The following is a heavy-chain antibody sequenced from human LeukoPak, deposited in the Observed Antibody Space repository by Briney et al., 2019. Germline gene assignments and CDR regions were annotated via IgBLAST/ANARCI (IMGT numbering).Heavy chain of an antibody. J-gene: IGHJ3*02. CDR2: IWYDGSNK. V-gene: IGHV3-33*03. CDR3: AKDLYYDSSGYYKGPFDAFDI. Sequence: SGGSLRLSCAASGFTFSSYGMHWVRQAPGKGLEWVAVIWYDGSNKYYADSVKGRFTISRDNAKNSLYLQMNSLRAEDTALYYCAKDLYYDSSGYYKGPFDAFDIWGQGTMVTVSS. CDR1: GFTFSSYG. D-gene: IGHD3-22*01.